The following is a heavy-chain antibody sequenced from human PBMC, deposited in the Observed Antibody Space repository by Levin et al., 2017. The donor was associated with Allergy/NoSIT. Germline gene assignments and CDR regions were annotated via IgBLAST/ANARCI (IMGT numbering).Heavy chain of an antibody. Sequence: GGSLRLSCAASGFTFSSYGMHWVRQAPGKGLEWVAVISYDGSNKYYADSVKGRFTISRANSKNTLYLQMNSLRAEDTAVYYCAKDGFAYCGGDCYSFDYWGQGTLVTVSS. CDR1: GFTFSSYG. D-gene: IGHD2-21*02. J-gene: IGHJ4*02. V-gene: IGHV3-30*18. CDR2: ISYDGSNK. CDR3: AKDGFAYCGGDCYSFDY.